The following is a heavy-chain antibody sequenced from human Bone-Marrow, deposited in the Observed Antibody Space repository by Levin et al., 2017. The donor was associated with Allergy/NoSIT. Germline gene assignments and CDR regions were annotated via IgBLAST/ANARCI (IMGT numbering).Heavy chain of an antibody. CDR1: GGSISSGDYY. CDR2: IYYSGST. Sequence: SETLSLTCTVSGGSISSGDYYWSWIRQPPGKGLEWIGYIYYSGSTYYNPSLKSRVTISVDTSKNQFSLKLSSVTAADTAVYYCARARATAYGGDSGYDSGYFDYWGQGTLVTVSS. J-gene: IGHJ4*02. CDR3: ARARATAYGGDSGYDSGYFDY. V-gene: IGHV4-30-4*01. D-gene: IGHD5-12*01.